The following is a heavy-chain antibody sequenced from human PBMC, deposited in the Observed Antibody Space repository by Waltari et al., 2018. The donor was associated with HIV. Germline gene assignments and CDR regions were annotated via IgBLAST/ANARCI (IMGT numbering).Heavy chain of an antibody. CDR1: RFTLDDYG. CDR3: CRGAYQWFDP. J-gene: IGHJ5*02. CDR2: IXWSGGSX. D-gene: IGHD2-2*01. Sequence: EVQLXESXGGXVRXGGXLRLSCAASRFTLDDYGMTWVXXAPXKGXXXXXGIXWSGGSXXXXXXXXGXFXISXXNXRNXLYLQMXXXRXXXXXXYXXCRGAYQWFDPWGQGTLVTVSS. V-gene: IGHV3-20*01.